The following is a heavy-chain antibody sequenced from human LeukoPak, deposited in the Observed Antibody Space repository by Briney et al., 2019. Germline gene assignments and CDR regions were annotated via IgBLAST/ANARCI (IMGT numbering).Heavy chain of an antibody. J-gene: IGHJ4*02. D-gene: IGHD3-22*01. V-gene: IGHV1-46*01. CDR1: GYTFTSYY. Sequence: ASVKVSCKASGYTFTSYYMHWVRQAPGQGLEWMGIINPSGGSTSYAQKFQGRVTMTRDTSTSTVYMELSSLRSEDTAVYYCARDSSSGYIYIPFDYWGQGTLVTVSS. CDR2: INPSGGST. CDR3: ARDSSSGYIYIPFDY.